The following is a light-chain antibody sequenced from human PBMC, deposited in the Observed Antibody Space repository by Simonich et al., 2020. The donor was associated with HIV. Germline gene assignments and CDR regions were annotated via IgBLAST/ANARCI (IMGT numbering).Light chain of an antibody. CDR2: FAS. CDR3: QQYNSYPYT. CDR1: QPISNS. V-gene: IGKV1-NL1*01. Sequence: DIQMTQSPSSLSASVGARVTITCRASQPISNSLAWYQQNPAKAPKFLLYFASRLEMWVPSRFSGSGSGTDFTLTISSLQPEDFATYYCQQYNSYPYTFGQGTKLEIK. J-gene: IGKJ2*01.